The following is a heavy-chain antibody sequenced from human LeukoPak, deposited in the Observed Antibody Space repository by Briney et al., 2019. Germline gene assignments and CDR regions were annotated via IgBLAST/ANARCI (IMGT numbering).Heavy chain of an antibody. CDR3: ARNVGYSGYGMGYYFDY. D-gene: IGHD5-12*01. CDR2: IYYSGST. V-gene: IGHV4-59*01. CDR1: GGSISSYY. J-gene: IGHJ4*02. Sequence: PSETLSLTCTVSGGSISSYYWSWIRQPPGKGLEWIGYIYYSGSTNYNPSLKSRVTISVDTSKNQFSLKLSSVTAADTAVYYCARNVGYSGYGMGYYFDYWGQGTLVTVSS.